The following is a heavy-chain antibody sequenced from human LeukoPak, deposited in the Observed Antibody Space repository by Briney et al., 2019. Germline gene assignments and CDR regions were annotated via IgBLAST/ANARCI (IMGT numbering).Heavy chain of an antibody. J-gene: IGHJ3*02. CDR2: IKQDGSEK. V-gene: IGHV3-7*01. D-gene: IGHD6-13*01. CDR1: GFTFSSYW. Sequence: GGSLRLSCAASGFTFSSYWMSWVRQAPGKGLEWVANIKQDGSEKYYVDSVKGRFTISRDNAKNSLYLQMNSLRAEDTAVYYCARAPIPSSRSSWYTAFDIWGQGTMVTVSS. CDR3: ARAPIPSSRSSWYTAFDI.